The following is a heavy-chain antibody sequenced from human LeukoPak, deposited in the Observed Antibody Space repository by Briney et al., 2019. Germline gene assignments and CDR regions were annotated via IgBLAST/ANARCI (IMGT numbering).Heavy chain of an antibody. CDR3: ARGVYSSGWYYDWFDP. Sequence: SETLSLTCTVSGYSISSGYYWGWIRQPPGKGLEWIGSIYHSGSTYYNPSLRSRITISVDTSKNQFSLKLGSVTAADTAVYYCARGVYSSGWYYDWFDPWGQGTLVTVSS. CDR2: IYHSGST. D-gene: IGHD6-19*01. CDR1: GYSISSGYY. J-gene: IGHJ5*02. V-gene: IGHV4-38-2*02.